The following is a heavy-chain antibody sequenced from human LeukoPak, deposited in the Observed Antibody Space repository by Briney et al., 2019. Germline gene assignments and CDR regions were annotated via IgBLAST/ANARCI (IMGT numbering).Heavy chain of an antibody. Sequence: SVKVSCKASGGTFSSYAISWVRQAPGQGLEWTGRIIPIFGTANYAQKFQGRVTITTDESTSTAYMELSSLRSEDTAVYYCARDPTTSYGYGYWGQGTLVTVSS. D-gene: IGHD5-18*01. CDR3: ARDPTTSYGYGY. V-gene: IGHV1-69*05. CDR1: GGTFSSYA. J-gene: IGHJ4*02. CDR2: IIPIFGTA.